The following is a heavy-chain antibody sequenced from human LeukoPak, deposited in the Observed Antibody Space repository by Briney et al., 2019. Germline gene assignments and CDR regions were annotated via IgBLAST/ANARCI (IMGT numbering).Heavy chain of an antibody. CDR1: GFSFSNVW. CDR2: IRSKTDGETT. CDR3: TTEWIQILYV. Sequence: GGSLRLSCAASGFSFSNVWMSWVRQVPGRGLEWVGRIRSKTDGETTEYTAPVRGRFSISRDVSQYMLYLRMNSLRTEDKAVYYFTTEWIQILYVGGQGAVASVSS. V-gene: IGHV3-15*01. J-gene: IGHJ4*02. D-gene: IGHD5-18*01.